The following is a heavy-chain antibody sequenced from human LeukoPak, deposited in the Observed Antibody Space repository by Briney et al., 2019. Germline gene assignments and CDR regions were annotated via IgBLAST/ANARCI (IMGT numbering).Heavy chain of an antibody. J-gene: IGHJ4*02. CDR1: GSSFTNYW. CDR2: IDPGDSYT. Sequence: PGASLVISCKGSGSSFTNYWITWVRELPGKGEEWMGRIDPGDSYTNYSPSFQGHVTISADNSISTAYLQWSSLKASDTAMYYCARQCQFHADYWGQGTLVTVSS. CDR3: ARQCQFHADY. V-gene: IGHV5-10-1*01.